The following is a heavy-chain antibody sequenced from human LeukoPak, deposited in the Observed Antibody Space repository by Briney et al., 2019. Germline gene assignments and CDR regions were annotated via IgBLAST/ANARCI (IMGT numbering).Heavy chain of an antibody. CDR2: IYPGDSDA. D-gene: IGHD5-24*01. J-gene: IGHJ4*02. Sequence: GESLKISCKGSGYSFTNYWIGWVRQMPGKGLEWMGIIYPGDSDARYSPSFHGQVTISADKSISTAYLQRSSLKASDTAMYYCARAHTLDRITKYYFDYWGQGTLVTVSS. CDR3: ARAHTLDRITKYYFDY. CDR1: GYSFTNYW. V-gene: IGHV5-51*01.